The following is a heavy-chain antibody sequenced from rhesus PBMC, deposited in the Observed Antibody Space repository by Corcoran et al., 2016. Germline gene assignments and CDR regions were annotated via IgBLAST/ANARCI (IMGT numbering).Heavy chain of an antibody. J-gene: IGHJ4*01. CDR3: ARDRIAFDY. D-gene: IGHD2-2*01. CDR2: ITLTGST. CDR1: GGSISSGYYH. V-gene: IGHV4-122*02. Sequence: QVQLQESGPGLAKPPETLPLTCAASGGSISSGYYHWIWIRQPPGKRLEWVGYITLTGSTSYNPSLTSRVTISRDTSKNHFSLELSSVTAADTAVYYCARDRIAFDYWGQGVLVTVSS.